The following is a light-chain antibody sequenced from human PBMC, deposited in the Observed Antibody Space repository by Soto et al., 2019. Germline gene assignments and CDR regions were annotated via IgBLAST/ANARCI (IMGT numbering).Light chain of an antibody. Sequence: DTVMTQSPLSLPVTPGEPASISCRSSQSLLHSNGYTYLDWYLQRPGQSPQLLIYLGSNRASGVPDRFSGSGSGTEFTLKISRVEAEDVGVYYCMQALQSTITFGQGTRLEIK. CDR3: MQALQSTIT. CDR2: LGS. CDR1: QSLLHSNGYTY. J-gene: IGKJ5*01. V-gene: IGKV2-28*01.